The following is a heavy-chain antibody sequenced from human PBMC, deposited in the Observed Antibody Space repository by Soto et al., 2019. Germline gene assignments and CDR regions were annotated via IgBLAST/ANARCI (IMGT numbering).Heavy chain of an antibody. Sequence: QVQLVESGGGVVQPGRSLRLSCAASGFTFSSYAMHWVRQAPGKGLEWVAVISYDGSNKYYADSVKGRFTISRDNSKNTLYLQMNSLRAEDTAVYYCARGGGYSYGLAENWFDPWGQGTLVTVSS. CDR2: ISYDGSNK. CDR3: ARGGGYSYGLAENWFDP. V-gene: IGHV3-30-3*01. D-gene: IGHD5-18*01. J-gene: IGHJ5*02. CDR1: GFTFSSYA.